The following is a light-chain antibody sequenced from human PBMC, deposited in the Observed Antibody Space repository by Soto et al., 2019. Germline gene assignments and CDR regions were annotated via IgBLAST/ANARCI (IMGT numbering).Light chain of an antibody. CDR2: DAS. Sequence: DIQMTQSPSSLSASVVDRVTITCQASQDISNYLNWYQQKPGKAPKLLIYDASNLETGVPSRFSGSGSGTDFTFAISSLQPEDIATYYCHQYDNLPLTFGGGTKVDIK. J-gene: IGKJ4*01. CDR3: HQYDNLPLT. V-gene: IGKV1-33*01. CDR1: QDISNY.